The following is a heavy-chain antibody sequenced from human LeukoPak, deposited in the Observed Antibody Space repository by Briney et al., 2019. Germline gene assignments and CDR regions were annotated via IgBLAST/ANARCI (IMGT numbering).Heavy chain of an antibody. CDR3: ARGTVRSNYGMDV. D-gene: IGHD4-17*01. CDR2: INHSGST. J-gene: IGHJ6*02. V-gene: IGHV4-34*01. Sequence: SETLSLTCAVYGGSFSGYYWSWICQPPGKGLEWIGEINHSGSTNYNPSLKSRVTISVDTSKNQFSLKLSSVTAADTAVYYCARGTVRSNYGMDVWGQGTTVTVSS. CDR1: GGSFSGYY.